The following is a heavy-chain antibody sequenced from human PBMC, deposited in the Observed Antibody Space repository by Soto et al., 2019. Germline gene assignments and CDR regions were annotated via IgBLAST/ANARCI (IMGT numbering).Heavy chain of an antibody. J-gene: IGHJ6*02. V-gene: IGHV3-48*03. Sequence: PGGSLRISCSASGFPFRAHEMNWVRQAPGKGLDWVSSVRESGSDKDYADSVKGRFRIFRDNDKNSLSLQMNSLRVDDTALYFCARHGTGRYTEGSGRCGLALWGQGTTVTVSS. D-gene: IGHD3-9*01. CDR3: ARHGTGRYTEGSGRCGLAL. CDR2: VRESGSDK. CDR1: GFPFRAHE.